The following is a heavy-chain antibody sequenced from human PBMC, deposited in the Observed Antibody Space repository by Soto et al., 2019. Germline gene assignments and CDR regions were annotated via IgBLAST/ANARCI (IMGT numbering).Heavy chain of an antibody. Sequence: VASVKVSCKASGYTFTSYGISWVRQAPGQGLEWMGWISAYNGNTNYAQKLQGRVTMTTDTSTSTAYMELRSLRSDDTAVYYCARGGNDFWSGHYYYYGMDVWGQGTTVTVSS. J-gene: IGHJ6*02. CDR3: ARGGNDFWSGHYYYYGMDV. CDR2: ISAYNGNT. V-gene: IGHV1-18*01. CDR1: GYTFTSYG. D-gene: IGHD3-3*01.